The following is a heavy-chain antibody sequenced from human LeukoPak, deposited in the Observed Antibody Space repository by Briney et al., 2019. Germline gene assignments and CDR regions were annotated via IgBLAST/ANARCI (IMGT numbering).Heavy chain of an antibody. CDR3: APAYDYGNYYSGMDV. J-gene: IGHJ6*04. Sequence: GGSLRLSCAASGFTFSSYAMHWVRQAPGKGLEWVAVISYDGSNKYYADSVKGRFTISRDNSKNTLYLQMNSLRAEDTAVYYWAPAYDYGNYYSGMDVWGKGTTVTVSS. CDR2: ISYDGSNK. D-gene: IGHD4-17*01. CDR1: GFTFSSYA. V-gene: IGHV3-30-3*01.